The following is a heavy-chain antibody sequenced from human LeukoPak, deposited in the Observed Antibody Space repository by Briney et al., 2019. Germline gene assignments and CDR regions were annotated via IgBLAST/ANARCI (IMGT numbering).Heavy chain of an antibody. V-gene: IGHV1-69*05. CDR3: ARSHGEYYHTSSYYYDY. D-gene: IGHD3-22*01. CDR1: GGTFTSHT. Sequence: SVKVSCKASGGTFTSHTFIWVRQAPGQGLEWMGGVTPMFGTTNYAQKFQGRLTITTDGSASTAYMELSSLRFEGTAVYYCARSHGEYYHTSSYYYDYWGQGTLVTVSS. CDR2: VTPMFGTT. J-gene: IGHJ4*02.